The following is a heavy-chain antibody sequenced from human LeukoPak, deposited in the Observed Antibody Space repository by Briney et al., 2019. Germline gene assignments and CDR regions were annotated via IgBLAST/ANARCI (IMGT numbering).Heavy chain of an antibody. V-gene: IGHV1-69*13. D-gene: IGHD6-19*01. J-gene: IGHJ4*02. CDR1: GGTFSSYA. CDR3: ARTEQQWLVNGYYFDY. Sequence: ASVTVSCKASGGTFSSYAISWVRQAPGQGLEWMGGIIPIFGTANYAQKFQGRVTITADESTSTAYMELSSLRSEDTAVYYCARTEQQWLVNGYYFDYWGQGTLVTVSS. CDR2: IIPIFGTA.